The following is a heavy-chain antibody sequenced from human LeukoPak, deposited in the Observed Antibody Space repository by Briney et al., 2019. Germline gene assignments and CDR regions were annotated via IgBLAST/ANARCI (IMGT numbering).Heavy chain of an antibody. CDR1: GYTFTSYD. Sequence: GASVKVPCKASGYTFTSYDINWVRQATGQGLEWMGWMNPNSGNTGYAQKFQGRVTITRNTSISTAYMELSSLRSEDAAVYYCARGSHDSSGYYFDYWGQGTLVTVSS. V-gene: IGHV1-8*03. CDR2: MNPNSGNT. D-gene: IGHD3-22*01. J-gene: IGHJ4*02. CDR3: ARGSHDSSGYYFDY.